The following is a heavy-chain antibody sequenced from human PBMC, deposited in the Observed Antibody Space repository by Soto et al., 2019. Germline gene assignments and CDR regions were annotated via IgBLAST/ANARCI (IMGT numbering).Heavy chain of an antibody. J-gene: IGHJ2*01. CDR3: ARPLWRDDYNWGYFGL. Sequence: QVQLVESGGGVVQPGRSLRLSCAASGFTFSSYAMHWVRQAPGKGLEWVAVISYDGSNKYYADSVKGRFTISRDNSKNTLYLQMNSLTTEETAVYYCARPLWRDDYNWGYFGLWGRGTLVTVSS. V-gene: IGHV3-30-3*01. D-gene: IGHD4-4*01. CDR2: ISYDGSNK. CDR1: GFTFSSYA.